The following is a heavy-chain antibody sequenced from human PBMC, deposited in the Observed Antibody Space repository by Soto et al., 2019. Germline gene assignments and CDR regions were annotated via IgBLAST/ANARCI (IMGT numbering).Heavy chain of an antibody. J-gene: IGHJ4*02. CDR3: ARDRTSGGLFDY. Sequence: QVQLVQSGAEVKKPGASVKVSCKASGYTFTSYYMHWVRQAPGQGLEWMGMIGPSGGSTTYAQNFQGRVTMTRDTSTSTVYMELGSMRPEDTAVYYCARDRTSGGLFDYWGQGTLVTVSS. V-gene: IGHV1-46*01. CDR1: GYTFTSYY. D-gene: IGHD2-15*01. CDR2: IGPSGGST.